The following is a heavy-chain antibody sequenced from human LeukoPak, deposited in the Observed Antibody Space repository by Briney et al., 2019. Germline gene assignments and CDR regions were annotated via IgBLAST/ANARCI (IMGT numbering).Heavy chain of an antibody. Sequence: ASVRVSCKASGYTFTSYDINWVRQATGQGLEWMGWMNPNSGNTGYAQKFQGRVTITRNTSISTAYMELSSLRSEDTAVYYCARASLIAAAGTSVDYWGQGTLVTVSS. CDR1: GYTFTSYD. CDR2: MNPNSGNT. V-gene: IGHV1-8*03. CDR3: ARASLIAAAGTSVDY. D-gene: IGHD6-13*01. J-gene: IGHJ4*02.